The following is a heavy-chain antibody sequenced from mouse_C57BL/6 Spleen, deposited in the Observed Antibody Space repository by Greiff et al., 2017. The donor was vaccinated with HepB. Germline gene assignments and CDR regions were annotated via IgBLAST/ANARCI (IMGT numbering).Heavy chain of an antibody. D-gene: IGHD1-1*01. J-gene: IGHJ1*03. V-gene: IGHV2-9-1*01. CDR2: IWTGGGT. CDR1: GFSLTSYA. CDR3: ARPPYGSSYVGYFDV. Sequence: VMLVESGPGLVAPSQSLSITCTVSGFSLTSYAISWVRQPPGKGLEWLGVIWTGGGTNYNSALKSRLSISKDNSKSQVFLKMNSLQTDDTARYYCARPPYGSSYVGYFDVWGTGTTVTVSS.